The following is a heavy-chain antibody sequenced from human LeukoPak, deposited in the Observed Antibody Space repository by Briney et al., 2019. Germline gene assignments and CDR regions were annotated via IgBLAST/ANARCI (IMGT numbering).Heavy chain of an antibody. D-gene: IGHD6-6*01. V-gene: IGHV4-31*03. CDR3: ARAYSPSSLYFDY. CDR1: GASISSVDYY. Sequence: SETLSLTCTVSGASISSVDYYWSWIREHPGKGLEWIGYIYNSGSTHYNPSLKSRITISVATSQSQFSLKLSSVTAADGAAYLRARAYSPSSLYFDYWIRGTRLTVSS. CDR2: IYNSGST. J-gene: IGHJ4*02.